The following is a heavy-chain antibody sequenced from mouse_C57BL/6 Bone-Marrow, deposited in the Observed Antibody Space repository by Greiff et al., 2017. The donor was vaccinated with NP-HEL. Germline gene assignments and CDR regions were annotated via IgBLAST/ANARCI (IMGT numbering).Heavy chain of an antibody. CDR2: IWTGGGT. CDR1: GFSLTSYA. J-gene: IGHJ2*01. CDR3: ARRLYFDY. Sequence: VKLMESGPGLVAPSQSLSITCTVSGFSLTSYAISWVRQPPGKGLEWLGVIWTGGGTTYNSALQSRLRISKDNSKSQVFLKMNSLQTDDTARYYCARRLYFDYWGQGTTRTVSS. V-gene: IGHV2-9-1*01.